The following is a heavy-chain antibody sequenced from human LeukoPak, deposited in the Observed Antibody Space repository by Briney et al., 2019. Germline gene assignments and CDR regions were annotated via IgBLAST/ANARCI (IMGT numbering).Heavy chain of an antibody. CDR1: GYTFTSHD. J-gene: IGHJ3*01. V-gene: IGHV1-18*01. CDR2: ISGYNGKT. D-gene: IGHD2-2*02. CDR3: AMKAVPRPRLYDAFDF. Sequence: ASVKVSCKASGYTFTSHDISWVRRAPGQGLAWMGWISGYNGKTNYAQKFQGKVTMTTDTSTSTAYMELRSLRADGTAVYYCAMKAVPRPRLYDAFDFWGQGTVVTVSS.